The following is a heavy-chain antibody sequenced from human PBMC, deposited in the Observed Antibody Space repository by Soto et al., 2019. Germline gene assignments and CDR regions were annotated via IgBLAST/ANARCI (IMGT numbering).Heavy chain of an antibody. D-gene: IGHD6-13*01. CDR3: ARHPERIAQIGWFDP. J-gene: IGHJ5*02. Sequence: LRLSCAASGFTFGSDWMSWVRQTPGKGLEWVANIRGDGSDKYYVDSVKGRFTISRDNAKNSLYLHMNNLRAEDAAVYYCARHPERIAQIGWFDPWGQGSLVTVSS. CDR1: GFTFGSDW. CDR2: IRGDGSDK. V-gene: IGHV3-7*02.